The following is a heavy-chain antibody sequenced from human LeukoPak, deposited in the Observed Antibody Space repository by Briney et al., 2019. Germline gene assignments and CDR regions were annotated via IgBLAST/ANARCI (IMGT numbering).Heavy chain of an antibody. D-gene: IGHD6-19*01. V-gene: IGHV3-30-3*01. CDR2: ISYDGSNK. Sequence: GGSLRLSCAASGFTFSSYAMHWVRQAPGKGLEWVAVISYDGSNKYYADSVKGRFTISRDNSKNTLYLQMNSLRAEDTAVYYCARGGSSGWYLQNWGQGTLVTVSS. CDR1: GFTFSSYA. J-gene: IGHJ1*01. CDR3: ARGGSSGWYLQN.